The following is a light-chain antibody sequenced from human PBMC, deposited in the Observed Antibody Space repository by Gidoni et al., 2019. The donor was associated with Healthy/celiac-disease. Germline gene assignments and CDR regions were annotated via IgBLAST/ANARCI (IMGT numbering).Light chain of an antibody. Sequence: VIWMTQSPSLLTASPGDRVTISCRMIHGRSSYLDWYQQKPGKSPQLLIYAASTLQSGVPSRFSGSGSGTDFTLTISGLQSEDFATYYCQQYYSFPWTFGQGTKVEIK. CDR3: QQYYSFPWT. CDR1: HGRSSY. J-gene: IGKJ1*01. V-gene: IGKV1D-8*01. CDR2: AAS.